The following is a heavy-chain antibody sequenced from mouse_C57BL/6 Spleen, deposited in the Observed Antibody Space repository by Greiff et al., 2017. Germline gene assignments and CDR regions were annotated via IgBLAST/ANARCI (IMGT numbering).Heavy chain of an antibody. J-gene: IGHJ4*01. V-gene: IGHV1-69*01. CDR1: GYTFTSYW. CDR2: IDPSDSYT. Sequence: QVQLKESGAELVMPGASVKLSCKASGYTFTSYWMHWVKQRPGQGLEWIGEIDPSDSYTNYNQKFKGKSTLTVDKSSSTAYMQLSSLTSEDSAVYYCARGDSYYAMDYWGQGTSVTVSS. CDR3: ARGDSYYAMDY.